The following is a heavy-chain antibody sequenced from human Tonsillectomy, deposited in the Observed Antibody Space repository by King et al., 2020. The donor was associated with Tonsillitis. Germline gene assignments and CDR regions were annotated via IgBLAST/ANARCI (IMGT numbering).Heavy chain of an antibody. CDR3: VEWGRWRWALRARRLTAPVTTENDGARPTVIASPEDVQYSNAERQNWFDP. D-gene: IGHD6-6*01. Sequence: VQLQQWGAGLLKPSETLSLTCAVYGGSFSGYYWSWIRQPPGKGLEWIGAINHSGSTNYNPSLKSRVTISVYTSTNTFSLQLRSVTPAAPAVNSGVEWGRWRWALRARRLTAPVTTENDGARPTVIASPEDVQYSNAERQNWFDPWGQGTLVTVSS. J-gene: IGHJ5*02. CDR2: INHSGST. V-gene: IGHV4-34*03. CDR1: GGSFSGYY.